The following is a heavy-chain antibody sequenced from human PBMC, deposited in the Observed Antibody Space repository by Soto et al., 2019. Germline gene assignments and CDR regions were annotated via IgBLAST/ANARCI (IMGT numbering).Heavy chain of an antibody. V-gene: IGHV3-23*01. CDR2: ISGSGGST. D-gene: IGHD2-2*01. CDR1: GFTFSSYA. Sequence: GGSLRLSCAASGFTFSSYAMSWVRQAPGKGLEWVSAISGSGGSTYYADSVKGRFTISRDNSKNTLYLQMNSLRAEDTAVYYCATQRQVERYQLLSSEEWGQGTLVTVSS. CDR3: ATQRQVERYQLLSSEE. J-gene: IGHJ4*02.